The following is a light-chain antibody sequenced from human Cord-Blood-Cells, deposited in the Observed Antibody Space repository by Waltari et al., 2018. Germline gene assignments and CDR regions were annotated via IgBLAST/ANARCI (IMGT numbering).Light chain of an antibody. CDR1: SSDVVSYNL. Sequence: QSALTQPASVSGSPGQSITISCTGPSSDVVSYNLVSWYQPPPGKAPKLMVYEVSKRPSGVSNRFSGSKSGNTASLTISGLQAEDEADYYCCSYAGSSTFVFGTGTKVTVL. V-gene: IGLV2-23*02. CDR3: CSYAGSSTFV. J-gene: IGLJ1*01. CDR2: EVS.